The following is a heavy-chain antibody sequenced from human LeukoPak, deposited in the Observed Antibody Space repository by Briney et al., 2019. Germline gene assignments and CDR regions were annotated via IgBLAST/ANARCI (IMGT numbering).Heavy chain of an antibody. V-gene: IGHV3-23*01. CDR2: ISASGGST. CDR3: ARGHLYGGNSLDAFDI. J-gene: IGHJ3*02. D-gene: IGHD4-23*01. CDR1: GFTFSSYS. Sequence: GGSLRLSCAASGFTFSSYSMSWVRQAPGKGLEWVSAISASGGSTYYADSVKGRFTISRDNSKNTLYLQMNSLGAEDTAVYYCARGHLYGGNSLDAFDIWGQGTMVTVSS.